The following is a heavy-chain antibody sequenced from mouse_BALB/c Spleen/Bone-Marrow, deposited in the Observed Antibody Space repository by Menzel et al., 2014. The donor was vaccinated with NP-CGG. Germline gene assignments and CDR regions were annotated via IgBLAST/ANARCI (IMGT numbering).Heavy chain of an antibody. Sequence: VQLQQSGAELVRPGVSVKISCKGSGYTFTDYAVHWVKQSHAKSLEWIGVISTYYGDATYNQKFKGRATMTVDKSSSTAYMELARLTSEDSAIYYCARDLDYWGQGTTLTISS. CDR2: ISTYYGDA. CDR3: ARDLDY. CDR1: GYTFTDYA. J-gene: IGHJ2*01. V-gene: IGHV1S137*01.